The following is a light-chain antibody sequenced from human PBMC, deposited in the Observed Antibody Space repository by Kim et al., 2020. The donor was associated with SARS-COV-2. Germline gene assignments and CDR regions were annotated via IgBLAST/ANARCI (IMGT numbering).Light chain of an antibody. V-gene: IGKV3-20*01. CDR2: GAS. J-gene: IGKJ2*01. CDR1: QSAYSGY. Sequence: EVVLTQSPGTLSLSPGERATLSCRASQSAYSGYFGWYQQKPGQAPRLLIYGASNRATGIPDRFSGSGSGTDFSLTISRLEPEDFAVYYCQQYTESSFTFGQGTKLEI. CDR3: QQYTESSFT.